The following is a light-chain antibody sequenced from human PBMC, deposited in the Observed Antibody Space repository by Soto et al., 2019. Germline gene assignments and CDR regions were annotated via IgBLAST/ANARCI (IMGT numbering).Light chain of an antibody. V-gene: IGKV3-20*01. CDR2: GAS. J-gene: IGKJ2*01. Sequence: EIVLTQSPGTLSLSPGERATRSCRASRSVSSRYLAWYQQKAGQAPRLLISGASSRATGIPDRFSGSGSGTDFTLIISRLEPEDFAMYYCHQYGYSPNTFGQGTKVEIK. CDR3: HQYGYSPNT. CDR1: RSVSSRY.